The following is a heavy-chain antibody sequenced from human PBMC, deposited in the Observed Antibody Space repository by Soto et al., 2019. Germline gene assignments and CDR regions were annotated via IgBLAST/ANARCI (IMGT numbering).Heavy chain of an antibody. CDR1: GFTFSSYG. CDR2: ISYDGSNK. D-gene: IGHD3-10*01. V-gene: IGHV3-30*18. J-gene: IGHJ4*02. CDR3: AKATRGLWFGELLTNDLGY. Sequence: GGSLRLSCAASGFTFSSYGMHWVRQAPGKGLEWVAVISYDGSNKYYADSVKGRFTISRDNSKNRLYLQMNSLRAEDTAVYYCAKATRGLWFGELLTNDLGYWGQGTLVTVSS.